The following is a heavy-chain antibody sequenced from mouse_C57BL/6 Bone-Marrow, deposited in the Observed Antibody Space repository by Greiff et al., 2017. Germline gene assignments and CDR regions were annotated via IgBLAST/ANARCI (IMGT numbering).Heavy chain of an antibody. V-gene: IGHV3-2*02. CDR2: ISYSGST. CDR3: ARYAY. CDR1: GYSITSDYA. Sequence: ESGPGLVKPSQSLSLTCTVTGYSITSDYAWNWIRQFPGNKLEWMGYISYSGSTSYNPSRKSRISITRYTSKNQFFLQLNSVTTEDTATYYCARYAYWGQGTLVTVSA. J-gene: IGHJ3*01.